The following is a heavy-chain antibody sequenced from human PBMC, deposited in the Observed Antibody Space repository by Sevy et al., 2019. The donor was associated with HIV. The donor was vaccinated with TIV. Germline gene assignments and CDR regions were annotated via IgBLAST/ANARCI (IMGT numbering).Heavy chain of an antibody. D-gene: IGHD4-17*01. CDR2: ISSSSSYI. J-gene: IGHJ4*02. CDR1: GFTFSSYS. Sequence: GGSLRLSCAASGFTFSSYSMNWVRQAPGKGLEWVSSISSSSSYIYYADSVKGRFTMSRDNAKNSLYLQMNSLRAEDTAVYYCARDAVRSHGDVGGDYWGQGTLVTVSS. V-gene: IGHV3-21*01. CDR3: ARDAVRSHGDVGGDY.